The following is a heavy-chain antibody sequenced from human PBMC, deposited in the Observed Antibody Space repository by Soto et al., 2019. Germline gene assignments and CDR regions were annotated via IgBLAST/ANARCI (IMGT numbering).Heavy chain of an antibody. Sequence: SETLSFTCTFSVGSISSGDYYWRWIRQPPGKGTQWIGYIYYSGSTYYNPSLKSRVTISVDTSTNQFSLKLSSVTAADTAVYYCARDQAGYYYGSGSSPYGMDVWGQGTTVTGSS. CDR1: VGSISSGDYY. D-gene: IGHD3-10*01. J-gene: IGHJ6*02. V-gene: IGHV4-30-4*01. CDR2: IYYSGST. CDR3: ARDQAGYYYGSGSSPYGMDV.